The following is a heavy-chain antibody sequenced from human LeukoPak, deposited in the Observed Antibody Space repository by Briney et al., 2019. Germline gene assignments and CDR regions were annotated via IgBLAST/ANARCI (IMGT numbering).Heavy chain of an antibody. D-gene: IGHD3-16*02. J-gene: IGHJ4*02. Sequence: GGSLRLSCAASGFTFSSYGMHWVRQVPGKGLEWVAVIWYDGSNKYYADSVKGRFTISRDNSKNTLYLQMNGLRAEDTAVYYCARAYLTRNLSLYPPGPMYWGQGTLVTVSS. V-gene: IGHV3-33*01. CDR1: GFTFSSYG. CDR2: IWYDGSNK. CDR3: ARAYLTRNLSLYPPGPMY.